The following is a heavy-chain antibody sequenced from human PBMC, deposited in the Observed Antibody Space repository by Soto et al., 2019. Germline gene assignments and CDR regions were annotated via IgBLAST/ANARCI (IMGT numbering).Heavy chain of an antibody. V-gene: IGHV4-31*03. CDR2: IYHSGST. D-gene: IGHD6-25*01. Sequence: QVQLQESGPGLVKPSQTLSLTCTVSGGSISSGGYYWSWIRQHPGKGLEWIGYIYHSGSTYYNPSLKSRVTISVDTSKNQFSLKLSSVTAADTAVYYCAREAAGILNWFDPWGQGTLVTASS. CDR3: AREAAGILNWFDP. CDR1: GGSISSGGYY. J-gene: IGHJ5*02.